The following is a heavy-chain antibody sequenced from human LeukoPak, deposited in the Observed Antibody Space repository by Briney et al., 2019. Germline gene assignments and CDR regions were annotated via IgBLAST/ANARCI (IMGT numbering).Heavy chain of an antibody. Sequence: SETLSLTCAVYGGSFSGYYWSWIRQPPGKGLEWIGEINHSGSTNYNPSLKSRVTISVDTSKNQFSLKLSSVTAADTAVYYCARKHGYGVSDYWGQGTLVTVSS. V-gene: IGHV4-34*01. CDR3: ARKHGYGVSDY. CDR2: INHSGST. CDR1: GGSFSGYY. D-gene: IGHD3-3*01. J-gene: IGHJ4*02.